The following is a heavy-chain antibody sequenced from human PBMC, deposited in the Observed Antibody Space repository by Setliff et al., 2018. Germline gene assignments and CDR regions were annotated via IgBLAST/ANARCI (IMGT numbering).Heavy chain of an antibody. CDR2: VSVSGDNT. V-gene: IGHV3-23*01. CDR1: GITFTSYA. J-gene: IGHJ6*03. Sequence: GGSLRLSCVASGITFTSYAMSWVRQAPGKGLEWVSTVSVSGDNTYYTDSVKGRFTISRDNAKNTLYLQMNSLRGEDTAVYFCASIDWGENFYNTDVWGKGTTVTVSS. D-gene: IGHD7-27*01. CDR3: ASIDWGENFYNTDV.